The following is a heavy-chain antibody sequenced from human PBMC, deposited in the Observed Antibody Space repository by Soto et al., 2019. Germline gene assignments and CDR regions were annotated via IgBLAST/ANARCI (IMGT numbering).Heavy chain of an antibody. CDR1: GFTFSSYA. Sequence: GGSLRLSCAASGFTFSSYAMSWVRQAPGKGLEWVSAISGSGGSTYYADSVKGRFTISRDNSKNTLYLQMNSLRAEDTAVYYCAKDPGYSSGPTGDYWGQGTLVTVSS. CDR3: AKDPGYSSGPTGDY. V-gene: IGHV3-23*01. D-gene: IGHD6-19*01. CDR2: ISGSGGST. J-gene: IGHJ4*02.